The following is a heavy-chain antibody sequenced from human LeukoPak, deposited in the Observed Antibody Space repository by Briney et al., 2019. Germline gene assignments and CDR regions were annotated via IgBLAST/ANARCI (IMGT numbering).Heavy chain of an antibody. V-gene: IGHV3-30*02. CDR3: AKDGYCSGGSCYWYYYYMDV. Sequence: PGGSLRLSCAASGFTFSSYGMHWVRQAPGKGLEWVAFIRYDGSNKYYADSVKGRFTISRDNSKNTLYLQMNSLRAEDTAVYYYAKDGYCSGGSCYWYYYYMDVWGKGTTVTVSS. D-gene: IGHD2-15*01. CDR1: GFTFSSYG. J-gene: IGHJ6*03. CDR2: IRYDGSNK.